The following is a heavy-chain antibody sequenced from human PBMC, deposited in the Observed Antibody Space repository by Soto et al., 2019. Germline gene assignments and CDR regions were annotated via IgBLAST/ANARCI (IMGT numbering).Heavy chain of an antibody. J-gene: IGHJ6*02. V-gene: IGHV1-8*01. D-gene: IGHD3-22*01. CDR1: GYTFTSYD. CDR2: MNPNSGNT. Sequence: GASVKVSCKASGYTFTSYDINWVRKATGQGLEWMGWMNPNSGNTGYAQKFQGRVTMTRNTSISTAYMELSSLRSEDTAVYYCAVTYYYDSSGYYYDYGMDVWGQGTTVTVSS. CDR3: AVTYYYDSSGYYYDYGMDV.